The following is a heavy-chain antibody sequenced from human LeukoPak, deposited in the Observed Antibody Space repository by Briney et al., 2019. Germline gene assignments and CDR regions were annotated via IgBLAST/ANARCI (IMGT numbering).Heavy chain of an antibody. CDR3: AKAYCGGVCYPLVNPHYFDY. V-gene: IGHV3-23*01. J-gene: IGHJ4*02. CDR2: ISGSGGST. CDR1: GFTFSSYA. D-gene: IGHD2-21*02. Sequence: GGSLRLSCAASGFTFSSYAMSWVRQAPGKGLEWVSAISGSGGSTYYADSVKGRFTISRDNSKNTLYLQMNSLRAEDTAVYYCAKAYCGGVCYPLVNPHYFDYWGQGTLVTVSS.